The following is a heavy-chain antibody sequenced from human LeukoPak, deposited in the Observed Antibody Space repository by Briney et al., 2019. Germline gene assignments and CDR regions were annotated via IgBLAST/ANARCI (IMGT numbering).Heavy chain of an antibody. CDR3: ARDLDIVATILDY. Sequence: GASVKVSCKASGYTFTGHYMHWVRQAPGQGLEWMGWINPNSGGTNYAQKFQGRVTMTRDTSISTAYMELSRLRSDDTAVYYCARDLDIVATILDYWGQGTLVTVSS. V-gene: IGHV1-2*02. J-gene: IGHJ4*02. D-gene: IGHD5-12*01. CDR1: GYTFTGHY. CDR2: INPNSGGT.